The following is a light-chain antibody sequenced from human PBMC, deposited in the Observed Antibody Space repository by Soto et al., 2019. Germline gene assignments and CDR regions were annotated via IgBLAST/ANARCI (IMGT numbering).Light chain of an antibody. J-gene: IGKJ4*01. V-gene: IGKV3-20*01. CDR1: QTVSNTY. CDR2: GAS. CDR3: QTYGALPPT. Sequence: EIVLTQFPCALSLSPGERVTLSCRASQTVSNTYLAWYQQKSGQAPKCLIYGASNRATGIPDRFSGSGSGTDFTLTISRLEPEDVAVYYFQTYGALPPTFGGGTKVEIK.